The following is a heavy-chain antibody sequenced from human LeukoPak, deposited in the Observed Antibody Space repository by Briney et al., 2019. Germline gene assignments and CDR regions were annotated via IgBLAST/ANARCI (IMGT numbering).Heavy chain of an antibody. V-gene: IGHV3-23*01. Sequence: GGSLRLSCAASGFIFSSYSMSWVRQAPGKGLEWVSAISGSGASTYYADSVKGRFTISRDNSMNTLYLQMNNLRAEDTAVYYCARNTGSYGYENFDYWGQGTLVTVSS. J-gene: IGHJ4*02. CDR2: ISGSGAST. D-gene: IGHD1-26*01. CDR3: ARNTGSYGYENFDY. CDR1: GFIFSSYS.